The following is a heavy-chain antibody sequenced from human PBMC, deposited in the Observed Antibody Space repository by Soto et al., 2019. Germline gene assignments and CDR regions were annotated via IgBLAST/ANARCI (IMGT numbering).Heavy chain of an antibody. V-gene: IGHV4-4*07. CDR2: IYTSGST. J-gene: IGHJ5*02. Sequence: QVQLQESGPGLVKPSETLSLTCTVSGGSISSYYWSWIRQPAGKGLEWIGRIYTSGSTNYNPSLKSRVTMSVATSKNQFSLKLSSVTAADTAVYYCARWVEQLVPGWFDPWGQGTLVTVSS. D-gene: IGHD6-6*01. CDR1: GGSISSYY. CDR3: ARWVEQLVPGWFDP.